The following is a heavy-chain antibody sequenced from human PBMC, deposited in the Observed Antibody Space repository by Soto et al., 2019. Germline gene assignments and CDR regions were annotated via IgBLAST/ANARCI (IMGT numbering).Heavy chain of an antibody. V-gene: IGHV1-2*02. CDR3: ERESNIVGVQAAINAFDI. D-gene: IGHD2-2*02. J-gene: IGHJ3*02. CDR1: GYTFTGYY. Sequence: ASVKVSCKSSGYTFTGYYLHWVRQAPGQGLEWIGWINPNSGDTNYAQKFHGRVTMAGDTSIXTAYMELSRLISDDTAVYYCERESNIVGVQAAINAFDIWGQGTMVPVSS. CDR2: INPNSGDT.